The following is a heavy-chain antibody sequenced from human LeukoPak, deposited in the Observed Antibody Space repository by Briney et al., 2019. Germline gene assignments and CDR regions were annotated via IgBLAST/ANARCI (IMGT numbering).Heavy chain of an antibody. CDR1: GYPFSTYW. D-gene: IGHD2-15*01. V-gene: IGHV5-10-1*01. CDR2: IDPGDSYT. Sequence: GESLKISCQASGYPFSTYWINWVRLVPGQGLEWMGRIDPGDSYTDYSPSFQGHVTISVDKAISTAYLQWDGLWASDTAIYYCARPDCGGSGCKLLPFWGQGTLVTVSS. J-gene: IGHJ4*02. CDR3: ARPDCGGSGCKLLPF.